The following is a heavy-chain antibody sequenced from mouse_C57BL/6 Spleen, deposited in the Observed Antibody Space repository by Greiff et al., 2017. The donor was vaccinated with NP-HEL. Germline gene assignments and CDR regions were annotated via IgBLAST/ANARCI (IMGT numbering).Heavy chain of an antibody. V-gene: IGHV5-15*04. CDR1: GFTFSDYG. Sequence: DVTLVESGGGLVQPGGSLKLSCAASGFTFSDYGMAWVRQAPRKGLEWVAFISNVAYSIYYADTVTGRSTFATEKAQNTLYLEMSSLRSEDTAMYYCARRGLRGYFDVWGTGTTVTVSS. CDR3: ARRGLRGYFDV. J-gene: IGHJ1*03. D-gene: IGHD1-1*01. CDR2: ISNVAYSI.